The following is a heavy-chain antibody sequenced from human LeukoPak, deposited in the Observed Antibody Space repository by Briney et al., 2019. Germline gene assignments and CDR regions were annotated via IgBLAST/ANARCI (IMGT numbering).Heavy chain of an antibody. CDR3: AKGGYCSSTSCYTHWFDP. CDR2: ISGSDGST. J-gene: IGHJ5*02. D-gene: IGHD2-2*02. CDR1: GFTFSSYA. V-gene: IGHV3-23*01. Sequence: GGSLRLSCAASGFTFSSYAMSWVRQAPGKGLEWVSAISGSDGSTYYADSVKGRFTISRDNSKNTLYLQMNSLRAEDTAVYYCAKGGYCSSTSCYTHWFDPWGQGTLVTVSS.